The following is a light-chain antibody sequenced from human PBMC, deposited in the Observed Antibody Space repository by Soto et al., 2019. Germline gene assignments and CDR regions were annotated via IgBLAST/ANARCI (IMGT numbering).Light chain of an antibody. CDR1: QDISNY. V-gene: IGKV1-33*01. Sequence: DSQMTQSPSSLSASVGDRVTITCQASQDISNYLNWYQQKPGKAPKLLIYDAINLETGVPSRFSGSGSGTDFTVTISSLQPEDIATYYCQRYDHVPLTFGGGTRVEIK. CDR3: QRYDHVPLT. CDR2: DAI. J-gene: IGKJ4*01.